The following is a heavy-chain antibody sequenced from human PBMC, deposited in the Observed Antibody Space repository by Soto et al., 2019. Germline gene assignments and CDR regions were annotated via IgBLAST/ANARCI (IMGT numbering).Heavy chain of an antibody. J-gene: IGHJ5*02. V-gene: IGHV4-34*01. CDR2: ITHRGST. CDR3: ARGTQQLALEQQPLDL. CDR1: GGSFSSYY. D-gene: IGHD6-13*01. Sequence: SETLSLTCAVSGGSFSSYYWTWIRQPPEKGLEWIGEITHRGSTNYNPSLKSRVTMSVDTSKNQFSLKVTSVTAADTAVYFCARGTQQLALEQQPLDLWGQCTVVTVSS.